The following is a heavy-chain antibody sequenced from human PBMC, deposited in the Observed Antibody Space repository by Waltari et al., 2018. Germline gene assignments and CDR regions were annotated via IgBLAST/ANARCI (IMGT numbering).Heavy chain of an antibody. V-gene: IGHV4-34*01. D-gene: IGHD3-22*01. CDR2: INHSGST. J-gene: IGHJ4*02. Sequence: QVQLQQWGAGLLKPSETLSLTCAVYGGSFSGYYWSWIRQPPGKGLEWIGEINHSGSTNHTPSLKSRVTISVDTSKNQFSLKLSSVTAADTAVYYCARGPPHSSGYYRYWGQGTLVTVSS. CDR3: ARGPPHSSGYYRY. CDR1: GGSFSGYY.